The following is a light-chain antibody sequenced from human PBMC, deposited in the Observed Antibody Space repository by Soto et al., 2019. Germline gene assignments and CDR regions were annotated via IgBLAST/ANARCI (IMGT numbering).Light chain of an antibody. CDR2: WAS. J-gene: IGKJ1*01. Sequence: DIVMTQSPDSLAVSLGERATINCKSSQSVLYSSNNKNYLAWYQQKPGQPPKLLIYWASTRESGVPDRFSGSGAGTDFTLTISSLQAEDFATYYCLLDFRYFWAFGQGTKVEIK. CDR1: QSVLYSSNNKNY. V-gene: IGKV4-1*01. CDR3: LLDFRYFWA.